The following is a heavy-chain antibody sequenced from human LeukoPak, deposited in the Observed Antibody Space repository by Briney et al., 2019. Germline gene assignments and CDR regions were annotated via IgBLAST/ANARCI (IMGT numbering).Heavy chain of an antibody. D-gene: IGHD3-22*01. CDR2: IIPIFGTA. V-gene: IGHV1-69*13. CDR1: GGTFSNYA. J-gene: IGHJ5*02. CDR3: ARDCTYYYDSSGYSGPGGWFDP. Sequence: SVKVSCKASGGTFSNYAISWVRQAPGQGLEWMGGIIPIFGTANYAQKFQGRVTITADESTSTAYMELSSLRSEDTAVYYCARDCTYYYDSSGYSGPGGWFDPWGQGTLVTVSS.